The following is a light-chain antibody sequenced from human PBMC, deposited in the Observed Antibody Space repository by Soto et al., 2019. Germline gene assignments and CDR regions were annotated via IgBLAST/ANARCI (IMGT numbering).Light chain of an antibody. J-gene: IGKJ5*01. V-gene: IGKV3-15*01. CDR3: QQYNNWPPVT. CDR1: QSVFSS. CDR2: GAA. Sequence: EIVLTQSPPTLAVAPSQGQSLXSRPSQSVFSSLAWYQQKPGQAPRLLIYGAATRATGIPARFSGSGSGTEFTLTISSLQSEDFAVYYCQQYNNWPPVTFGQGTRLEIK.